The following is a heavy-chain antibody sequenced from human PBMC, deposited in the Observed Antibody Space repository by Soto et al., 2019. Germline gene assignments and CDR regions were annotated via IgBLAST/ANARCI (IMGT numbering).Heavy chain of an antibody. J-gene: IGHJ4*02. Sequence: SETLSLTCTVSGGSISSSNHHWGWIRQPPGKGLEWVATIYYSGSTYYNPSLKSRVTISVDTSKNQFSLKLSSVTAADTAVYYCARGYSTIRPGPRGERGLFDYGGQGTLVTVSS. CDR1: GGSISSSNHH. D-gene: IGHD1-1*01. CDR2: IYYSGST. CDR3: ARGYSTIRPGPRGERGLFDY. V-gene: IGHV4-39*07.